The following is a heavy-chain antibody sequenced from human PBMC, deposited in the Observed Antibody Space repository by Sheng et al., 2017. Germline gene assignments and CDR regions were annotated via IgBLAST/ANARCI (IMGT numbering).Heavy chain of an antibody. J-gene: IGHJ4*02. V-gene: IGHV3-43*01. D-gene: IGHD3-10*01. Sequence: EVQLVESGGVVVQPGGSLRLSCAASGFTFDDYTMHWVRQAPGKGLEWVSLISWDGGSTYYADSVKGRFTISRDNSKNSLYLQMNSLRTEDTALYYCAKDKVETMVQGVNLGDWGQGTLVTVSS. CDR2: ISWDGGST. CDR3: AKDKVETMVQGVNLGD. CDR1: GFTFDDYT.